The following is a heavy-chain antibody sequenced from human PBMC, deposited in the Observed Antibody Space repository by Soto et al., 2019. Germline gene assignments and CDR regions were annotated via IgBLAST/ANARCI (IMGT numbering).Heavy chain of an antibody. CDR2: IYYSGST. Sequence: SETLSLTCTVYGDSFNRGYSYCSWIRQHPGKGLEGIGYIYYSGSTNYNPSLKSRVTIPVDTSKSQFALKLSSVTDADTAVYYCARKPYYYGSGQFDPWGQGTLVTVSS. V-gene: IGHV4-31*03. CDR1: GDSFNRGYSY. CDR3: ARKPYYYGSGQFDP. J-gene: IGHJ5*02. D-gene: IGHD3-10*01.